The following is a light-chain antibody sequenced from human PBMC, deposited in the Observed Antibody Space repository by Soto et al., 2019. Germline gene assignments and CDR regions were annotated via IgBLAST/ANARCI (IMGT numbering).Light chain of an antibody. CDR3: QQSNSIKWT. Sequence: DIQMTQSPSSLSSSVGDRVTITCRASQVIGTYLNWYQQKPWKTPKVLIYAASSLQSGVPSRFSGTGYDKDLTLTISPLQPDAFATYCCQQSNSIKWTCGPGTKVAIK. V-gene: IGKV1-39*01. J-gene: IGKJ1*01. CDR2: AAS. CDR1: QVIGTY.